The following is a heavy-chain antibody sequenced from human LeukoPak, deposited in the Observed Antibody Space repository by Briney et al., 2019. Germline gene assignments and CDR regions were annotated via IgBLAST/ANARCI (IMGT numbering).Heavy chain of an antibody. Sequence: GGSLRLSRAASGFTFDDYGMSWVRQAPGKGLEWVSGINWNGGSTGYADSVKGRFTISRDNAKNSLYLQMNSLRAEDTALYYCARVDGGNTIDYWGQGTLVTVSS. CDR2: INWNGGST. CDR1: GFTFDDYG. D-gene: IGHD4-23*01. V-gene: IGHV3-20*04. J-gene: IGHJ4*02. CDR3: ARVDGGNTIDY.